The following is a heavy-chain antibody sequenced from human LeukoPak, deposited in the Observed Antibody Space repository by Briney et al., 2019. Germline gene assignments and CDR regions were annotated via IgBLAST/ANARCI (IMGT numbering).Heavy chain of an antibody. J-gene: IGHJ6*04. CDR1: GGSLNGYY. CDR3: ARHVYGEGMVV. Sequence: PSETLSLTCTVSGGSLNGYYWGWIRQPPGKGLECIGYIHSSEGTAHNASLKSRLTISLDTSKNQFSLTLRSVTAAETAVYYCARHVYGEGMVVWGKGTTVTVSS. D-gene: IGHD4-17*01. CDR2: IHSSEGT. V-gene: IGHV4-59*08.